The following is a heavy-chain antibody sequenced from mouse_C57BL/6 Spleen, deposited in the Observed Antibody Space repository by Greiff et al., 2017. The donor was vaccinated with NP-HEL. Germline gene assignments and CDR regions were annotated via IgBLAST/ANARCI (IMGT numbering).Heavy chain of an antibody. CDR2: INPYNGGT. Sequence: VQLQQSGPVLVKPGASVKMSCKASGYTFTDYYMNWVKQSHGKSLEWIGVINPYNGGTSYNQKFKGKATLNVDKSASTAYMELNSLTSEDSAVYYCARNYYGSSAYAMDYWGQGTSVTVSS. V-gene: IGHV1-19*01. CDR1: GYTFTDYY. J-gene: IGHJ4*01. D-gene: IGHD1-1*01. CDR3: ARNYYGSSAYAMDY.